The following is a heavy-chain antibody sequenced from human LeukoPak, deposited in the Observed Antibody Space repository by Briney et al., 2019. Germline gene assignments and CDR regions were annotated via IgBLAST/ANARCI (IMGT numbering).Heavy chain of an antibody. J-gene: IGHJ4*02. CDR3: ATAVNWNYGGAFDY. CDR2: FDPEDGET. CDR1: GYTLTELS. V-gene: IGHV1-24*01. D-gene: IGHD1-7*01. Sequence: ASVKVSCKVAGYTLTELSMHWVRQAPGKGLEWMGGFDPEDGETIYAQKFKGRVTMTEATSTDTAYMELSSLRSDDTAVYYCATAVNWNYGGAFDYWGQGTLVTVSS.